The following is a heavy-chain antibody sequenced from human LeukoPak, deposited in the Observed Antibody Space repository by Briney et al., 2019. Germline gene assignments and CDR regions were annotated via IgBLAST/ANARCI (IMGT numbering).Heavy chain of an antibody. Sequence: PGGSLRLSCAASGFTFSSYAMSWVRQPPGKGLEWVANINQDGSEKYYVDSVKGRFTISRDNAKNSLYLQMNSLRAGDTAVYYCARGHYDILTGYSSLDYWGQGTLVTVSS. J-gene: IGHJ4*02. D-gene: IGHD3-9*01. V-gene: IGHV3-7*01. CDR1: GFTFSSYA. CDR2: INQDGSEK. CDR3: ARGHYDILTGYSSLDY.